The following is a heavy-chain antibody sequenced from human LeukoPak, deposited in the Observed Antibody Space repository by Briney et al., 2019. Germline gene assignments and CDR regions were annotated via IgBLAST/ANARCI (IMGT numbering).Heavy chain of an antibody. V-gene: IGHV4-4*07. CDR1: GGSISDYY. CDR2: ISTSGST. J-gene: IGHJ5*02. D-gene: IGHD2-2*03. Sequence: PSETLSLTCTVSGGSISDYYWSWIRLPAGKGLEWIGRISTSGSTDYNPSLKSRVTMSVDTSKNQFSLKLNSVTAADTAVYYCARGSAETWIWFDPWGQGTLVTVSS. CDR3: ARGSAETWIWFDP.